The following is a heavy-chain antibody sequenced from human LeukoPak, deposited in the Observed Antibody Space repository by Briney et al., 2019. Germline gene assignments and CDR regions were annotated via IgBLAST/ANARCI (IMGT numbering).Heavy chain of an antibody. CDR2: IRASDYST. D-gene: IGHD1-1*01. V-gene: IGHV3-23*01. CDR3: ATPPYNDRLILDY. CDR1: GFPFTTYA. Sequence: GGSLRLSCAASGFPFTTYAMNWVRRAPGKGLEWVSAIRASDYSTYYADSVKGRFTISRDNSKNTLYLQMNSLRAEDTAVYYCATPPYNDRLILDYWGRGTLVTVSS. J-gene: IGHJ4*02.